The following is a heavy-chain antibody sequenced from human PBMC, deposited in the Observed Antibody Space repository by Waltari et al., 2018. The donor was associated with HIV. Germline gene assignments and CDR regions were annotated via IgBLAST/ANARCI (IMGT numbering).Heavy chain of an antibody. CDR2: INAETGNT. CDR3: ASGFRETAMDIDF. V-gene: IGHV1-3*01. Sequence: QVHLVQSGTEVKRPGASVTVSCRASGYSFTDFAVHWVRQVPGQRLEWMGWINAETGNTKFSHKFEDRVVFDKDTAASTVYMELRRLRSEDTAVFYCASGFRETAMDIDFWGQGTLVTVSS. CDR1: GYSFTDFA. D-gene: IGHD5-18*01. J-gene: IGHJ4*02.